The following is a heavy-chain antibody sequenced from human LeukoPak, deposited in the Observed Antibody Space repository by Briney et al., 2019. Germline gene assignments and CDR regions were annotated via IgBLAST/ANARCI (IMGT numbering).Heavy chain of an antibody. CDR1: GGSFSGYY. Sequence: SETLSLTCAVYGGSFSGYYWSWIRQPPGKGLEWIGEINHSGSTNYNPSLKSRVTISVDTSKNQFSLKLSSVTAADTAVYYCARGSCSSSWYYDYWGQGTLVTVSS. J-gene: IGHJ4*02. CDR2: INHSGST. CDR3: ARGSCSSSWYYDY. D-gene: IGHD6-13*01. V-gene: IGHV4-34*01.